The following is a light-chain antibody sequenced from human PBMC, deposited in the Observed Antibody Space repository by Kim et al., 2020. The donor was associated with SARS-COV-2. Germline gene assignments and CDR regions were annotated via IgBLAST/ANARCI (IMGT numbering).Light chain of an antibody. J-gene: IGLJ2*01. CDR2: DKN. Sequence: ALGQTVRITCQGDSLRSYYATGDQQKPGQAPLLVIYDKNNRPSGIPARFSGAYSGNTASLTITGAQAGDEAVYYCNSRESGINHVIFGGGTQLTVL. V-gene: IGLV3-19*01. CDR3: NSRESGINHVI. CDR1: SLRSYY.